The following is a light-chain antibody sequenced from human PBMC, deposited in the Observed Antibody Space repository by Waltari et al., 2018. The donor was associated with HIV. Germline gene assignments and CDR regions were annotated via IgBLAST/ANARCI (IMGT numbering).Light chain of an antibody. CDR3: CSYAGTYTYV. J-gene: IGLJ1*01. V-gene: IGLV2-11*01. Sequence: QSALTQPRSVSGSPGQTVTISCTGTISDVGGYDYVSWFQQHPDKAPKLIIYDVGQRPSGVPDRFSGSKSGNTAFLTISGLQAEDEADYYCCSYAGTYTYVFGSGTEVTAL. CDR1: ISDVGGYDY. CDR2: DVG.